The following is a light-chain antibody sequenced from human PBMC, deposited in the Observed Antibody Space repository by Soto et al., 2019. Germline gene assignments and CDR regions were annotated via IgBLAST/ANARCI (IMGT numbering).Light chain of an antibody. V-gene: IGKV3-15*01. CDR3: QQYNNWPRAT. J-gene: IGKJ4*01. Sequence: EIVLTQSPATLSVSPGERATLSCRASQSISSNLAWYQQKPGQAPRILMFRTSSRATGCPARFSGSGSGTEFNLTISSLQSEDFGVYYCQQYNNWPRATFGGGTKVDIK. CDR2: RTS. CDR1: QSISSN.